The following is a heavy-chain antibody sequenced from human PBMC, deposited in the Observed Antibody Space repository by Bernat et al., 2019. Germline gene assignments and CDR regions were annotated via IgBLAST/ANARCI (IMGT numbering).Heavy chain of an antibody. CDR2: ISNAGGTI. CDR3: AARHCSNGVCQFDD. J-gene: IGHJ4*02. V-gene: IGHV3-21*01. D-gene: IGHD2-8*01. Sequence: QLVESGGGLVKPGESLRLSCAASGFSFSTYRMNWVRQAPGKGLEWVSSISNAGGTIYYADSVRGRFTISRDNAENSLFLQMNSLRAEDTAVYYCAARHCSNGVCQFDDWGQGTLVTVSS. CDR1: GFSFSTYR.